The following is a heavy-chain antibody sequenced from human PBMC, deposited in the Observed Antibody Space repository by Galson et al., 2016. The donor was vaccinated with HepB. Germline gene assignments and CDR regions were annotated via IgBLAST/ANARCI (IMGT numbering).Heavy chain of an antibody. D-gene: IGHD1-7*01. CDR2: IRSKAYGGTT. CDR3: TRWDWNYYFDY. CDR1: GFTFGAYA. J-gene: IGHJ4*02. Sequence: SLRLSCAASGFTFGAYAMSWFRQAPGKGLEWVGFIRSKAYGGTTEYAASVKGRFTIPRDDSKSIAYLQMNSLKTEDTAVYYCTRWDWNYYFDYWGQGTLVTVSS. V-gene: IGHV3-49*03.